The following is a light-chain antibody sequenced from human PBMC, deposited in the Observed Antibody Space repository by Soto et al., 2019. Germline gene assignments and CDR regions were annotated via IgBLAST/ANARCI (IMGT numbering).Light chain of an antibody. J-gene: IGLJ1*01. Sequence: QSALAQPASVSGSPGQSITISCTGTSSDVGNYNLVSWYQQHPGKAPKLMIYEGSKRPSGCSNRFSGSKSDNTASLTISGLQAEDEAHYYCCSYARGSTYVFGTGTKVTVL. CDR1: SSDVGNYNL. CDR2: EGS. CDR3: CSYARGSTYV. V-gene: IGLV2-23*01.